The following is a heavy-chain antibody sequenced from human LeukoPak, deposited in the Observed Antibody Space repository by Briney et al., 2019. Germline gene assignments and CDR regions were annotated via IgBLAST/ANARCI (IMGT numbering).Heavy chain of an antibody. Sequence: PGGSLRLSCAASGFTFSSYAMSWVRHAPGKGLEWVSAISGSGGSTYYADSVKGRFTISRDNSKNTLYLQMNSLRAEDTAVYYCAKDQLLWFGELLSGGDYWGQGTLVTVSS. D-gene: IGHD3-10*01. V-gene: IGHV3-23*01. J-gene: IGHJ4*02. CDR3: AKDQLLWFGELLSGGDY. CDR2: ISGSGGST. CDR1: GFTFSSYA.